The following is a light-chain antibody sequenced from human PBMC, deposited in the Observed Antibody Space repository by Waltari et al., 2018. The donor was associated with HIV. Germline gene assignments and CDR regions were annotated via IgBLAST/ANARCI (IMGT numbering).Light chain of an antibody. CDR2: RNN. CDR1: SPNVRNNY. Sequence: QSVLAQPRSVSGTPGQRVNISCSGGSPNVRNNYVSWYQQVPGVAPKLLIYRNNQRPSGVPDRFSGSKSGTSASLAISGLRTEDEAEYYCAAWDDRLSGRLFGGGTKVTVL. J-gene: IGLJ2*01. CDR3: AAWDDRLSGRL. V-gene: IGLV1-47*01.